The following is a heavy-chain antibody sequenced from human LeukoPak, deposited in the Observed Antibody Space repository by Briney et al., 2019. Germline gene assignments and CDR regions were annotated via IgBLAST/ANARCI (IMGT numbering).Heavy chain of an antibody. CDR3: ARDGGDIVVVVAATHYYMDV. Sequence: PGGSLRLSCAASGFTFSSYAMHWVRQAPGKGLEWVAVISYDGSNKYYADSVKGRFTISRDNSKNTLYLQMNSLRAEDTAVYYCARDGGDIVVVVAATHYYMDVWGKGTTVTVSS. CDR2: ISYDGSNK. CDR1: GFTFSSYA. D-gene: IGHD2-15*01. V-gene: IGHV3-30*04. J-gene: IGHJ6*03.